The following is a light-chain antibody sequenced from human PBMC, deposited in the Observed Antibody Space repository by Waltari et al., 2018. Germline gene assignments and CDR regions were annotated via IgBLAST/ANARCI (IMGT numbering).Light chain of an antibody. J-gene: IGLJ2*01. V-gene: IGLV2-14*01. Sequence: QSALTQPASVSGSPGTSITISRTGTSSDVGGYNYVTWYQQHPGKAPKLMIFEVRNRPSGISNRFSGSKSGNTASLTISGLQAEDEAIYYCSSYTRSNPLALFGGGTKLTVL. CDR2: EVR. CDR3: SSYTRSNPLAL. CDR1: SSDVGGYNY.